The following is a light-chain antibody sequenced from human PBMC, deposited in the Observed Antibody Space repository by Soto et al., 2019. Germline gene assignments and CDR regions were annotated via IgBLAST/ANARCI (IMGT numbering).Light chain of an antibody. CDR3: NSYTSSSTLYV. J-gene: IGLJ1*01. Sequence: QSVLTQPASVSGSPGQSITISCTGTSSDVGGYNYVSWYQQHPGKAPKLMIYDVSNRASGVSNRFSGSKSGNTASLTISGLQAEDEADYYCNSYTSSSTLYVFGTGTKLTVL. CDR1: SSDVGGYNY. CDR2: DVS. V-gene: IGLV2-14*01.